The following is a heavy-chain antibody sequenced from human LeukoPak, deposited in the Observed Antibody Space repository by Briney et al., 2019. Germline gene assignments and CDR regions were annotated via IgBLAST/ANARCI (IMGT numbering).Heavy chain of an antibody. J-gene: IGHJ4*02. Sequence: GGSLRLSCAASGFTFSSYSMNWVRQAPGKGLEWVSSISSSSSYIDYADSVKGRFTISRDNAKNSLYLQMNSLRAEDTAVYYCARDNPYSSSWHIFDYWGQGTLVTVSS. D-gene: IGHD6-13*01. V-gene: IGHV3-21*01. CDR2: ISSSSSYI. CDR1: GFTFSSYS. CDR3: ARDNPYSSSWHIFDY.